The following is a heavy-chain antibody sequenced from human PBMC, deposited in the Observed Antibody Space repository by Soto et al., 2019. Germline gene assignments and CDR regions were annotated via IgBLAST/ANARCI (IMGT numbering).Heavy chain of an antibody. CDR3: ARAGDSSSWYDYYGMDV. V-gene: IGHV1-8*01. CDR2: MNPNSGNT. D-gene: IGHD6-13*01. J-gene: IGHJ6*02. Sequence: VKGSYKTSGYSFSSYDISWGRQATGQGLEWMGWMNPNSGNTGYAQKFQGRVTMTRNTSISTAYMELSSLRSEDTAVYYCARAGDSSSWYDYYGMDVWGQGTTVTVSS. CDR1: GYSFSSYD.